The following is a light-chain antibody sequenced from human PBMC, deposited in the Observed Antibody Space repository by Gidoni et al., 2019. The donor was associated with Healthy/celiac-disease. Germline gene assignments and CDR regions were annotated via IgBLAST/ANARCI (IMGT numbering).Light chain of an antibody. V-gene: IGKV3-11*01. CDR1: QSVSSY. CDR3: QQRSNWPPLWT. J-gene: IGKJ2*02. Sequence: EIVSTYSPATLSLSRGERATLSCRASQSVSSYLAWYQQKPRQAPRLLIYDASNRATGIPARCSGSGSGTDFTLTISSLEPEDFAVYYCQQRSNWPPLWTFGQGTKLEIK. CDR2: DAS.